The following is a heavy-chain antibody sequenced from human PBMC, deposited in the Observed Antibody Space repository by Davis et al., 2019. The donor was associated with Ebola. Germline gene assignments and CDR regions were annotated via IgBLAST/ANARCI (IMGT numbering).Heavy chain of an antibody. CDR2: ISTYNGNT. CDR3: ARDPCSGSSCYAGNYGMDV. J-gene: IGHJ6*02. CDR1: GYTFTSNG. Sequence: AASVKVSCKASGYTFTSNGISWVRQAPGQGLEWMGWISTYNGNTKYVQKFHGRVTMTTDTSTRTAYMELRSLRSDDTAVYYCARDPCSGSSCYAGNYGMDVWGQGTTVTVSS. V-gene: IGHV1-18*01. D-gene: IGHD2-15*01.